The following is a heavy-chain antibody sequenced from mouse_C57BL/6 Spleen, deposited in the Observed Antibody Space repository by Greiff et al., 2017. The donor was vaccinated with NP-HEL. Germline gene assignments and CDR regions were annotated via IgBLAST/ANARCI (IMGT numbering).Heavy chain of an antibody. CDR1: GFSLTSYG. J-gene: IGHJ4*01. V-gene: IGHV2-3*01. Sequence: QVQLKDSGPGLVAPSPSLSITCTVSGFSLTSYGVSWVRQPPGKGLEWLGVIWGDGSATYHSALLSRLSISKVNSKIQVVLKLNSLQTDDTATYYCAKKRLRYYAMDYWGQGTSVTVSS. CDR3: AKKRLRYYAMDY. D-gene: IGHD2-2*01. CDR2: IWGDGSA.